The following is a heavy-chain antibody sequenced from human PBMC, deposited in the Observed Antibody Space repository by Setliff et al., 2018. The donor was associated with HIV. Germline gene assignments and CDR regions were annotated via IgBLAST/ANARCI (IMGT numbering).Heavy chain of an antibody. V-gene: IGHV4-4*09. CDR2: IYTTGTT. Sequence: PSETLSLTCPVSGDSTSSYYWSWIRQPPGKGLEWIGYIYTTGTTKYNPSVTSRVTISVDASRNQFFLQLISVTAADTAVYYCARQGGYNSPLMVWGQGKLVTVSS. D-gene: IGHD3-10*01. CDR1: GDSTSSYY. CDR3: ARQGGYNSPLMV. J-gene: IGHJ4*02.